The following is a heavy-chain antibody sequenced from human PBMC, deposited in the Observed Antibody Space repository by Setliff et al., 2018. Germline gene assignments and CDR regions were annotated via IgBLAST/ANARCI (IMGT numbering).Heavy chain of an antibody. V-gene: IGHV1-8*02. J-gene: IGHJ4*02. Sequence: ASVKVSCKASGYTFGAHYMHWVRQVPGRGLEWMGWMNPNSGNTGYAQEFQGRVTMTADTSTDTAYMQVSGLRSEDTAVYFCARYGAKLAIEEWGQGTLVTVSS. CDR1: GYTFGAHY. D-gene: IGHD4-17*01. CDR3: ARYGAKLAIEE. CDR2: MNPNSGNT.